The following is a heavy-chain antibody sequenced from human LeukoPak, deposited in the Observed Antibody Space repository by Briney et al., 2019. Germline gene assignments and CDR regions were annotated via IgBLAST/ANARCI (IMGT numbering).Heavy chain of an antibody. V-gene: IGHV3-48*03. CDR2: ISGRGDTI. Sequence: GALRLSCAASGFTFRVYEMQWVRQAPGKGLEWVSYISGRGDTIYYADSVKGRFTISRDNARNSLYLQMNSLRSEDTALYYCARGDYYGSQNYTYDIWGQGTMVTVSS. D-gene: IGHD3-10*01. CDR1: GFTFRVYE. J-gene: IGHJ3*02. CDR3: ARGDYYGSQNYTYDI.